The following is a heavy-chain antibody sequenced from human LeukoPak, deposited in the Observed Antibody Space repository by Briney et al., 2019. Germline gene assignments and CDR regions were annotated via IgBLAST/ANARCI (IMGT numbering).Heavy chain of an antibody. CDR1: GFTFSKAW. J-gene: IGHJ4*02. V-gene: IGHV3-15*01. CDR2: IKSKTDGGTT. CDR3: TTITMIREHEDY. D-gene: IGHD3-10*01. Sequence: PGGSLRLSCAASGFTFSKAWMSWGREAPGKGLEWVGRIKSKTDGGTTDYAAPVKGRFTISRDDSRNTLSLQMNSLKTEDTAVYYCTTITMIREHEDYWGQGTLVTVSS.